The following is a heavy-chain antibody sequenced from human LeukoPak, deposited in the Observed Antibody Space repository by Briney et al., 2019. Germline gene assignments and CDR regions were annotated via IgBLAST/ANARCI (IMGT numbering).Heavy chain of an antibody. Sequence: SETLSLTCTVSGGSISNYYWSWIRQPPGKGLEWVAYIHYSGHTNYNPSLKSRVTISLDTSKNQFSLKLTSVTAADTALYYCARQQLPDGTYYFDYWGQGTLVTVSS. D-gene: IGHD6-13*01. CDR2: IHYSGHT. J-gene: IGHJ4*02. CDR3: ARQQLPDGTYYFDY. V-gene: IGHV4-59*01. CDR1: GGSISNYY.